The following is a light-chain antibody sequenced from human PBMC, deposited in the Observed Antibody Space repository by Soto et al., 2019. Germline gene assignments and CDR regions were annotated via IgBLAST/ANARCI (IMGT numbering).Light chain of an antibody. CDR2: AAS. CDR3: QQYNTYSWT. CDR1: QTITTS. V-gene: IGKV1-5*01. Sequence: DIQMTQSPSSLSASVGDRVTITCRTSQTITTSLNWYRQKPGKAPDLLIYAASSLQSGIPSRFSGSGSGTEFTLTISSLQPDDFATYYCQQYNTYSWTFGQGTKVDI. J-gene: IGKJ1*01.